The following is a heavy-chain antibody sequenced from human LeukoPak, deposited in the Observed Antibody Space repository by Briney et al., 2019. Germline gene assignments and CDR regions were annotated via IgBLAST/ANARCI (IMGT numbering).Heavy chain of an antibody. D-gene: IGHD4-23*01. CDR3: ARPLNGGNVY. CDR2: IDPSDSET. CDR1: GYSFTRHW. Sequence: GESLKISCQGYGYSFTRHWIGWVRQMPGKGLEWMGIIDPSDSETRYSPSFQGQVTISADKSTNTAFLQWSSLKASDTAMYYCARPLNGGNVYWGQGTLVTVSS. V-gene: IGHV5-51*01. J-gene: IGHJ4*02.